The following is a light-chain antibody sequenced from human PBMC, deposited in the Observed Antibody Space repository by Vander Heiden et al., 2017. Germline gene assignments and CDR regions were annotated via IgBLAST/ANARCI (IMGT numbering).Light chain of an antibody. CDR2: DAS. CDR1: QSVSSY. Sequence: DIVLTQSPATLSLSPGERATLSCRASQSVSSYLAWYQQKPGQAPRLLIYDASNRATGIPARFSGSGSGTDFTLTISSLEPEDFAVYYCQQRSNWLWTSGQGTKVEIK. CDR3: QQRSNWLWT. V-gene: IGKV3-11*01. J-gene: IGKJ1*01.